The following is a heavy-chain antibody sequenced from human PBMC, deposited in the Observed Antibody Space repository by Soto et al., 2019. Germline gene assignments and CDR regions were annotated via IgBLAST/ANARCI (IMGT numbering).Heavy chain of an antibody. J-gene: IGHJ4*01. Sequence: SETLSRTCAVDGGSFSGHSSTWIRQSPGKGLEWIGDINHSGRVNYSPSLKCRVTISLDTSKNQFSLTLRAVTAADTAMYYCSTTAYDNNGYYRLGPRVQGTLVTVSS. D-gene: IGHD3-22*01. CDR1: GGSFSGHS. CDR2: INHSGRV. V-gene: IGHV4-34*01. CDR3: STTAYDNNGYYRLGP.